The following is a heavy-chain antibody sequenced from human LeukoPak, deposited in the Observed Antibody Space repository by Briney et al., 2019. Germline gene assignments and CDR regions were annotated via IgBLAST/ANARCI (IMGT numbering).Heavy chain of an antibody. J-gene: IGHJ4*02. CDR3: ARGPSGYHNT. V-gene: IGHV3-23*01. CDR2: ISGSGGNT. Sequence: GGSLRLSCAASGFTFSSYAMSWVRQAPGKGLEWVSAISGSGGNTYFADSVKGRFTISRDNSKNTLYLQMNSLRAEGTAVYYCARGPSGYHNTGGQGTLVTVSS. CDR1: GFTFSSYA. D-gene: IGHD5-12*01.